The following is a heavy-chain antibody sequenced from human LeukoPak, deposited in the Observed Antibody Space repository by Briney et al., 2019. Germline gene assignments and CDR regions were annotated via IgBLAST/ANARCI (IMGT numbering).Heavy chain of an antibody. J-gene: IGHJ2*01. CDR1: GDSVNNNHHY. CDR3: ARNSPVYWNFDL. D-gene: IGHD2/OR15-2a*01. CDR2: LYCTGTT. V-gene: IGHV4-39*01. Sequence: PSETLSLTCTVSGDSVNNNHHYWAWIRQPPGKGLEWVGSLYCTGTTYYNPSLGSRVTMSVGSSNNQFSLTLTSVTAADTAIYYCARNSPVYWNFDLWGRGTLVSVSS.